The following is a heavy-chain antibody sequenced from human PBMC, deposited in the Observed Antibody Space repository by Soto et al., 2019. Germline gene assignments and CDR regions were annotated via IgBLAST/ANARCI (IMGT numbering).Heavy chain of an antibody. D-gene: IGHD5-18*01. CDR2: IYPGDSDT. CDR1: GYSFTSYW. J-gene: IGHJ4*02. CDR3: ARLPGHIQLWPHYFDY. V-gene: IGHV5-51*01. Sequence: GESLKISCKGSGYSFTSYWIGWVRQMPGKGLEWMGIIYPGDSDTRYSPSFQGQVTISADKSISTAYLQWSSLKASDTAMYYCARLPGHIQLWPHYFDYWGQGTLVTVSS.